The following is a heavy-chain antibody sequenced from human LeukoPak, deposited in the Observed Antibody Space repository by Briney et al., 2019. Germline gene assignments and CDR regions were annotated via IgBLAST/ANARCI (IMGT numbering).Heavy chain of an antibody. V-gene: IGHV3-23*01. CDR1: GFTFSSYA. CDR3: AKVIAAAGTRGNWFDP. D-gene: IGHD6-13*01. CDR2: ISGSGGST. Sequence: GGSLRLSCAASGFTFSSYAMSWVRQAPGKGLEWVSAISGSGGSTYYADSVKGRFTISRDNSKNTLYLQMNSLRAEDTAVYYCAKVIAAAGTRGNWFDPWGLGTLVTVSS. J-gene: IGHJ5*02.